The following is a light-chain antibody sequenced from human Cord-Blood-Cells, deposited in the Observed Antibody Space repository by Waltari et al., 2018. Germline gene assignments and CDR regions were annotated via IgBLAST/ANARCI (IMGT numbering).Light chain of an antibody. CDR2: EGS. CDR1: SSDVGSYNL. Sequence: QSALTQPASVSGSPGQSITISCTGTSSDVGSYNLVSWYQQHPGKAPKLMIYEGSKRTSGVSNRFSGSKSGNTASLTISGLQAEDEADYYCCSYAGRSTWVFGGGTKLTVL. CDR3: CSYAGRSTWV. J-gene: IGLJ3*02. V-gene: IGLV2-23*01.